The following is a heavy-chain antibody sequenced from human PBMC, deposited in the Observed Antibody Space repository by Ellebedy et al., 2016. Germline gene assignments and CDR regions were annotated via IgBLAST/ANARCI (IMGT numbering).Heavy chain of an antibody. CDR2: IYYSGST. CDR1: GGSISSYY. CDR3: ARVLRDYYDSSGYPYYFDY. Sequence: SETLSLXXTVSGGSISSYYWSWIRQPPGKGLEWIGYIYYSGSTNYNPSLKSRLTISVDTSKNQFSLKLSSVTAADTAVYYCARVLRDYYDSSGYPYYFDYWGQGTLVTVSS. J-gene: IGHJ4*02. V-gene: IGHV4-59*01. D-gene: IGHD3-22*01.